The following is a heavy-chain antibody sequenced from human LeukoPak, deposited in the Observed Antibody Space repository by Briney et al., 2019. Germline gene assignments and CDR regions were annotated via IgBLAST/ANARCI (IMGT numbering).Heavy chain of an antibody. CDR3: GRDDYGDYSFDY. CDR1: GGSISSSSYY. J-gene: IGHJ4*02. CDR2: IYYSGRT. D-gene: IGHD4-17*01. Sequence: PSETLSLTCTVSGGSISSSSYYWGWIRQPPGKGLDWIGNIYYSGRTYYNPSLKSRVTISLDTSKNQFSLRLSYVTAADTAFYYCGRDDYGDYSFDYWGQGTLATVSS. V-gene: IGHV4-39*07.